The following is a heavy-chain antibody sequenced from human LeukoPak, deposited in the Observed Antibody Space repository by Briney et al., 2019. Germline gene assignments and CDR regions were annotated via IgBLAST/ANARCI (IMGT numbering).Heavy chain of an antibody. CDR3: AKDLSVVGAHDSFDV. V-gene: IGHV3-30*02. Sequence: TGGSLRLSCAASGLTFSAYDMHWVRQAPGKGLEWVAVIWYDGSKKFYTDSVRGRFSISRDNSKNTLYLQMNSLRIEDTAVYFCAKDLSVVGAHDSFDVWGQGTMVTVSS. D-gene: IGHD1-26*01. CDR1: GLTFSAYD. CDR2: IWYDGSKK. J-gene: IGHJ3*01.